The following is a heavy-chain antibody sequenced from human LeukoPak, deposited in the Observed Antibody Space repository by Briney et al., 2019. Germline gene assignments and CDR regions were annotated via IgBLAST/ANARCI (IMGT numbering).Heavy chain of an antibody. CDR1: GGSISSGGYY. Sequence: SETLSLTCTVSGGSISSGGYYWSWIRQHPGKGLEWIGYIYYSGSTYYNPSLKSRVTISVDTSKNQFSLKLSSVTAADTAVYCCARDPTDYGDYYYYGMDVWGQGTTVTVSS. CDR3: ARDPTDYGDYYYYGMDV. V-gene: IGHV4-31*03. CDR2: IYYSGST. D-gene: IGHD4-17*01. J-gene: IGHJ6*02.